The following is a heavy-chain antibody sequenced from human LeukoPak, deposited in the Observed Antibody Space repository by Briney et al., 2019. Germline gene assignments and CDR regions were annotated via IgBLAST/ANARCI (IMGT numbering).Heavy chain of an antibody. CDR1: GFTFRSYA. V-gene: IGHV3-30*04. CDR3: AKVSLNMVNDAFDI. J-gene: IGHJ3*02. CDR2: ISYDGSNK. D-gene: IGHD4/OR15-4a*01. Sequence: GGSLRLSCAASGFTFRSYAMHWVRQAPGKGLEWVAVISYDGSNKYYADSVKGRFTISRDNSKNTLYLQMNSLRPEDTAVYYCAKVSLNMVNDAFDIWGQGTVVTVSS.